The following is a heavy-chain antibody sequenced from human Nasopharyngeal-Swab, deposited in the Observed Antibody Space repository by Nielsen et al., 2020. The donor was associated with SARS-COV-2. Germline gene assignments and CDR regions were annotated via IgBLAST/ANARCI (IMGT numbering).Heavy chain of an antibody. J-gene: IGHJ6*02. D-gene: IGHD6-6*01. V-gene: IGHV1-69*04. Sequence: SVKVSCKASGGTFSSYAISWVRQAPGQGLEWMGRIIPIFGIANYAQKLQGRVTITADKSTSTAYMELSSLRSEDTAVYYCARGIGSSSWIHYYYYYGMDVWGQGTTVTVSS. CDR2: IIPIFGIA. CDR3: ARGIGSSSWIHYYYYYGMDV. CDR1: GGTFSSYA.